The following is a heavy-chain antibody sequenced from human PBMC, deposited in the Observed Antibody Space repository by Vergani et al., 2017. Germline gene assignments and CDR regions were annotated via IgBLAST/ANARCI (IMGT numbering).Heavy chain of an antibody. V-gene: IGHV3-23*01. J-gene: IGHJ6*02. CDR2: ISGSGGNT. CDR1: GFTFSSYA. Sequence: EVQLLESGGGLVQPGGSLRLSCGASGFTFSSYAMTWVRKAPGKGLEWVSAISGSGGNTFYTDSLKGRFTISRDNSKDTLYLQMNSLRVEDTAIYYCAKARHPNFIGGNCYSYYYGLDLWGQGTTVTVSS. CDR3: AKARHPNFIGGNCYSYYYGLDL. D-gene: IGHD4-23*01.